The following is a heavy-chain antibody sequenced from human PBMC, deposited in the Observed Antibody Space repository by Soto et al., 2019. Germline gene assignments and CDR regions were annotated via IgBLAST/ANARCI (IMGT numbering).Heavy chain of an antibody. J-gene: IGHJ6*02. Sequence: LVGSGGGVGQPGLSLRLSVAASGFTFSSNGMNWVRQAPAKGLEWVAVIWYDGSKKYYADSVKGRFTISRDNSKNTLCLQMDSLRAEDTAVYYCARGSGNRGSARYYGMDVWGQGTTVTVSS. CDR3: ARGSGNRGSARYYGMDV. CDR1: GFTFSSNG. V-gene: IGHV3-33*01. CDR2: IWYDGSKK. D-gene: IGHD3-10*01.